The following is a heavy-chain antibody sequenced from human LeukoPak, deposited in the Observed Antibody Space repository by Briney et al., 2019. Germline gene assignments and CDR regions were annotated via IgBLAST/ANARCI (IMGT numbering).Heavy chain of an antibody. CDR3: AREGITSITGNAFDI. CDR2: INPSGGST. V-gene: IGHV1-46*01. J-gene: IGHJ3*02. D-gene: IGHD1-14*01. CDR1: GYTFTSYY. Sequence: ASVKVSRKASGYTFTSYYMHWVRQAPGQGLEWMGIINPSGGSTTYAQKFQGTVTMTRDTSTTTVYMELSSLRSGDTAVYYCAREGITSITGNAFDIWGQGTMVTVSS.